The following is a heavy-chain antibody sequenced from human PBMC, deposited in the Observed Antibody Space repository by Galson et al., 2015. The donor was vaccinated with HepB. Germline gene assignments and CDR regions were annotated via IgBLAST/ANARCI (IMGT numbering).Heavy chain of an antibody. D-gene: IGHD1-26*01. CDR2: INTNTGNP. CDR1: GYTFTNYA. V-gene: IGHV7-4-1*02. J-gene: IGHJ4*02. CDR3: ARATYRGSYCFDY. Sequence: SVKVSCKASGYTFTNYAMKWVRQAPGQGLEWMGWINTNTGNPTYAQGFTGRFVFSLDTSVSTAYLQIRSLKAEDTAVYYCARATYRGSYCFDYWGQGTLVTVSS.